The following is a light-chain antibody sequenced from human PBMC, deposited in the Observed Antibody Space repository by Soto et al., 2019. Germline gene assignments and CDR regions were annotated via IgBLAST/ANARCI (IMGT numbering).Light chain of an antibody. Sequence: QSALTQPPSASGSPGQSVTISCSGITNDVGGYNYVSWFQQHPGKAPKLIIYDVTKRPSGVPDRFSGSRSGNTASLTVSGLQAEDEAYYCCSSFAGTNYCVVFGGGTKLTVL. CDR2: DVT. CDR1: TNDVGGYNY. J-gene: IGLJ2*01. CDR3: SSFAGTNYCVV. V-gene: IGLV2-8*01.